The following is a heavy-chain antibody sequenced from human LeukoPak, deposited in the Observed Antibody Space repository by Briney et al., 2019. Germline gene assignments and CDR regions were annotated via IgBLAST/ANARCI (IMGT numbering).Heavy chain of an antibody. CDR1: GFTFSPYS. CDR2: ISGSSLYI. V-gene: IGHV3-21*01. J-gene: IGHJ4*02. Sequence: GGSLRLSCAASGFTFSPYSMNWVRKAPGKGLEWVSSISGSSLYIYYADSVKGRFTISRDNAKNSLYLQMNSLRAEDTAVYYCARDPPYYDNSGYYYDYWGQGTLVTVSS. CDR3: ARDPPYYDNSGYYYDY. D-gene: IGHD3-22*01.